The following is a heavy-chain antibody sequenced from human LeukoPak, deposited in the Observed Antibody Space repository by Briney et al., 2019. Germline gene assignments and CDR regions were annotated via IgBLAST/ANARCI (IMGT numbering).Heavy chain of an antibody. V-gene: IGHV1-2*02. Sequence: ASVKVSCKTSGYTFTGYYMHWVRQAPGQGLEWMGWINPNSGGTNYAQKFQGRVTMTRDMSTSTVYMELSSLRSEDTAVYYCARERSSGYNDAFDIWGQGTMVTVSS. CDR2: INPNSGGT. CDR3: ARERSSGYNDAFDI. J-gene: IGHJ3*02. CDR1: GYTFTGYY. D-gene: IGHD3-22*01.